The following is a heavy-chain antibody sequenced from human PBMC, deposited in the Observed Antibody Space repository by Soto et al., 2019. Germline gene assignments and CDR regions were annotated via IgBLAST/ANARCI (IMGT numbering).Heavy chain of an antibody. V-gene: IGHV4-59*01. CDR1: GGSISSYY. CDR3: ARGHSSGCIDAFDI. Sequence: QVQLQESGPGLVKPSETLSLTCTVSGGSISSYYWSWIRQPPGKGLEWIGYIYYSGSTNYNPSLTSRVTIAVDTSKNQFSLKLSSVTAADTAVYYCARGHSSGCIDAFDIWGQGTMVTVSS. J-gene: IGHJ3*02. CDR2: IYYSGST. D-gene: IGHD6-19*01.